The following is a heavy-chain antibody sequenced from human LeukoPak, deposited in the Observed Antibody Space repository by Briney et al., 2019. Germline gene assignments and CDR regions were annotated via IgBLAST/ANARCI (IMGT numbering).Heavy chain of an antibody. Sequence: PSQTLCLTCTVSGGSISSGSYYWSWIRQPAGKGLEWIGRIYTSGSTNYNPSLKSRVTISVDTSKNQFSLKLSSVTAADTAVYYCARDAAYSSSWYFDYWGQGTLVTVSS. J-gene: IGHJ4*02. CDR2: IYTSGST. D-gene: IGHD6-13*01. CDR1: GGSISSGSYY. CDR3: ARDAAYSSSWYFDY. V-gene: IGHV4-61*02.